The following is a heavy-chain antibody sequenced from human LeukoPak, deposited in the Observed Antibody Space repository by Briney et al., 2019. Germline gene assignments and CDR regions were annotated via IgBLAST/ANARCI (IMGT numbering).Heavy chain of an antibody. CDR3: ATAVAGPPFDY. D-gene: IGHD6-19*01. CDR2: IYSADST. J-gene: IGHJ4*02. CDR1: GFTVSTNY. Sequence: GGSLRLSCAASGFTVSTNYMSWVRQAPGKGLEWVSVIYSADSTYYADSVKGRFTISRDNSKNTLYLQMNSLRAEDTAVYYRATAVAGPPFDYWGQGTLVTVSS. V-gene: IGHV3-53*01.